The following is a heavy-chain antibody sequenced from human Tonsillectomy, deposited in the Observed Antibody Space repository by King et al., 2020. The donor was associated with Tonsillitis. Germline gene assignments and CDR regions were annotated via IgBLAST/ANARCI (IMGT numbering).Heavy chain of an antibody. Sequence: VQLVESGAEVKKPGESLKISCKGSGYRFTSYWIGWVRQMPGKGLEWLGSIFPADSDTRYSPSFQGQVTISADKSISTAYLQWSSLKASDTAMYYCARQHFYGSGIYYNVRFDLWGQGTLVTVSS. D-gene: IGHD3-10*01. V-gene: IGHV5-51*01. J-gene: IGHJ5*01. CDR1: GYRFTSYW. CDR2: IFPADSDT. CDR3: ARQHFYGSGIYYNVRFDL.